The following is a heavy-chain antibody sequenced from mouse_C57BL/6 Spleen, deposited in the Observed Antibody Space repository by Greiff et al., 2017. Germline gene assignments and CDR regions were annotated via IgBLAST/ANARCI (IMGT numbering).Heavy chain of an antibody. V-gene: IGHV1-19*01. J-gene: IGHJ2*01. D-gene: IGHD4-1*01. Sequence: VQLQQSGPVLVKPGASVKMSCKASGYTFTDYYMNWVKQSHGKSLEWIGVIIPYNGGTSYNQKFKGKATLTVDKSSSTAYMELNSLTSEDSAVYYCARRTGPYYFDYWGQGTTLTVSS. CDR2: IIPYNGGT. CDR1: GYTFTDYY. CDR3: ARRTGPYYFDY.